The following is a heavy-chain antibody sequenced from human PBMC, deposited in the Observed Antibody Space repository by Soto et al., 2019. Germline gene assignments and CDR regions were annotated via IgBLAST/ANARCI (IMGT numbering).Heavy chain of an antibody. Sequence: SETLSLTCTVSGGSISSYYWSWIRQPPGKRLEWIGYIYYSGSTNYNPSLKSRVTISVDTSKNQFSLKLSSVTAADTAVYYCAMGGYSYGSSPAAYYYYGMDVWGQGTTVTVSS. CDR1: GGSISSYY. D-gene: IGHD5-18*01. CDR2: IYYSGST. CDR3: AMGGYSYGSSPAAYYYYGMDV. J-gene: IGHJ6*02. V-gene: IGHV4-59*01.